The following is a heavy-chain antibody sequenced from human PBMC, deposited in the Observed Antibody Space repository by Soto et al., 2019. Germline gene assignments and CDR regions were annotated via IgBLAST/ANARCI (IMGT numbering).Heavy chain of an antibody. CDR3: ARVVYYDSSGFGL. Sequence: TSETLRLSCTASGFNFNNYGMSWVRQAPGKGLEWVSSISSTSDYIYYGDSVKGRFTISRDNAKNSLYLEMNSLRVEDTAVYYCARVVYYDSSGFGLWGQGTMVTVSS. D-gene: IGHD3-22*01. CDR2: ISSTSDYI. J-gene: IGHJ3*01. CDR1: GFNFNNYG. V-gene: IGHV3-21*01.